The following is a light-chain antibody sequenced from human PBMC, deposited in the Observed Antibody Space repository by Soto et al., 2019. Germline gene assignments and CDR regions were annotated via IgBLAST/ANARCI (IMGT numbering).Light chain of an antibody. CDR3: QHYGSSPWT. V-gene: IGKV3-20*01. CDR2: GAS. CDR1: QSVSSNY. J-gene: IGKJ1*01. Sequence: ETVLTQSPGTLSLSPGERATLSCRASQSVSSNYLAWYRQKPGQAPRLLIYGASSRATDIPDRFSGSGSGTDFTLTINRLEPEDFAVYYCQHYGSSPWTFGQGTKVEIQ.